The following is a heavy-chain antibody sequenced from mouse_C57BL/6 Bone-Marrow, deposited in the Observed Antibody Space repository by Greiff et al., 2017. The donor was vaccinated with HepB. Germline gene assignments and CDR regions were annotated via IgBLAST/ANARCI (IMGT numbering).Heavy chain of an antibody. Sequence: QVQLQQSGAELVKPGASVKLSCKASGYTFTSYWMQWVKQRPGQGLEWIGEIDPSDSYTNYNQKFKGKATLTVDTSSSTAYMQLSSLTSEDSAVYYCARERNYGLYAMDYRGQGTSVTVSS. CDR2: IDPSDSYT. J-gene: IGHJ4*01. CDR3: ARERNYGLYAMDY. D-gene: IGHD1-1*01. V-gene: IGHV1-50*01. CDR1: GYTFTSYW.